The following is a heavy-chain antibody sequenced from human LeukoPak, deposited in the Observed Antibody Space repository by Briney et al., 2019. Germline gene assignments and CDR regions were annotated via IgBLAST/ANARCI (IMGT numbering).Heavy chain of an antibody. Sequence: ASVKVSCKASGYTFTGYYMHWVRQAPGQGLEWMGWINSNCGATHDAQKFQGRVTMTRDTSISTAYMELSRLRSDDTAVYYCARDRGYSGYDYWGQGTLVTVSS. CDR2: INSNCGAT. CDR3: ARDRGYSGYDY. CDR1: GYTFTGYY. J-gene: IGHJ4*02. V-gene: IGHV1-2*02. D-gene: IGHD5-12*01.